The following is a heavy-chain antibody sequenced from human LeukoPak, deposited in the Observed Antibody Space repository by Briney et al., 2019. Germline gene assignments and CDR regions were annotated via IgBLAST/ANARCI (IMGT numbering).Heavy chain of an antibody. CDR2: IIPIFGTA. V-gene: IGHV1-69*05. D-gene: IGHD4-23*01. CDR1: GGTFSSYA. J-gene: IGHJ4*02. CDR3: AKGDRGVTPRFLDY. Sequence: SVKVSCKASGGTFSSYAISWVRQAPGQGLEWMGGIIPIFGTANYAQKFQGRVTITTDESTSTAYMELSSLRSEDTAVYYCAKGDRGVTPRFLDYWGQGTLVTVSS.